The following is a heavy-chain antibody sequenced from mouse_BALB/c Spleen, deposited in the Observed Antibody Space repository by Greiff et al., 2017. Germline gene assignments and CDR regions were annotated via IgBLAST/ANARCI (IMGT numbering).Heavy chain of an antibody. D-gene: IGHD2-4*01. CDR2: IYPGSGST. CDR1: GYTFTDYV. CDR3: ARLGDYDVPFYAMDY. J-gene: IGHJ4*01. Sequence: QVQLQQSGPELVKPGASVKMSCKASGYTFTDYVISWVKQRTGQGLEWIGEIYPGSGSTYYNEKFKGKATLTADKSSNTAYMQLSSLTSEDSAVYFCARLGDYDVPFYAMDYWGQGTSVTVSS. V-gene: IGHV1-77*01.